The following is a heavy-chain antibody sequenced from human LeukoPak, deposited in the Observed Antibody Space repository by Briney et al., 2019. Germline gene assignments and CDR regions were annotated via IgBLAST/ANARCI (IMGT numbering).Heavy chain of an antibody. Sequence: GGSLTLSCAASWFTVSSNFMIWVRPAPGKGLEWVSVIYRGGSTYYADSVKGRFTISRDNSKNTLYLQMNSLRAEDTAVYYCARDRVGQLYYYDMDVWGQGTTVTVSS. CDR1: WFTVSSNF. CDR2: IYRGGST. D-gene: IGHD1-1*01. J-gene: IGHJ6*02. V-gene: IGHV3-53*01. CDR3: ARDRVGQLYYYDMDV.